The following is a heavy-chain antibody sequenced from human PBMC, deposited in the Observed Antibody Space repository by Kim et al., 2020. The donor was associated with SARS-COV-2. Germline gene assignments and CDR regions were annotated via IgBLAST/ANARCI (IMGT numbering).Heavy chain of an antibody. CDR2: IDDSGDT. V-gene: IGHV4-59*12. CDR3: AGAAVFWSGYGMDV. CDR1: GGSLSRDH. J-gene: IGHJ6*02. Sequence: SETLSLTCNVSGGSLSRDHWSWVRQPPGKGLEWIAYIDDSGDTYYNPSHKSRVSMSMDSSKKQFSLRVKSVTAADTAVYYCAGAAVFWSGYGMDVWGQGTTVTVSS. D-gene: IGHD3-3*01.